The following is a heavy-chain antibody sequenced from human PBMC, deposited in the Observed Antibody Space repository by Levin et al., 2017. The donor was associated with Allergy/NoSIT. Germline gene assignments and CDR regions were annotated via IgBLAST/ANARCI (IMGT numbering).Heavy chain of an antibody. CDR2: INPNSGGT. J-gene: IGHJ4*02. Sequence: GESLKISCKASGYTFTGYYMHWVRQAPGQGLEWMGWINPNSGGTNYAQKFQGRVTMTRDTSISTAYMELSRLRSDDTAVYYCATVDIVATSEGGGDYWGQGTLVTVSS. CDR3: ATVDIVATSEGGGDY. CDR1: GYTFTGYY. V-gene: IGHV1-2*02. D-gene: IGHD5-12*01.